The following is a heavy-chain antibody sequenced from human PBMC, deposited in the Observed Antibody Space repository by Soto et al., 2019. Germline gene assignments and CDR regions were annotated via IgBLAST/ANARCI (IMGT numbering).Heavy chain of an antibody. V-gene: IGHV3-53*01. CDR1: GFTVSDS. CDR2: IHSDGST. D-gene: IGHD1-1*01. J-gene: IGHJ4*02. Sequence: GGSLRLSCSVAGFTVSDSMSWVRQAPGKGLECVSFIHSDGSTHYTDSVRSRFTISRDNSKNTLYLQMDRLRVDDTAVYFCAKDATGPFYYWGQGTLVTVSA. CDR3: AKDATGPFYY.